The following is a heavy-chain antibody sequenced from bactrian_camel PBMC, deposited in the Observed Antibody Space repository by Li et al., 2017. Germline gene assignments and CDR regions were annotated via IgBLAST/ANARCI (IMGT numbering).Heavy chain of an antibody. J-gene: IGHJ4*01. CDR2: NMDSDGSA. CDR3: AADCVAGPEWWLLQSSYNY. D-gene: IGHD2*01. V-gene: IGHV3S63*01. CDR1: GFRIDSSD. Sequence: HVQLVESGGDSVQAGGSLRLSCTASGFRIDSSDIRWYRQAAPEKERERIANMDSDGSANYADRVKGRFTITKDNAKNTVYLQMNNLKPEDTAMYYCAADCVAGPEWWLLQSSYNYWGQGTQVTVS.